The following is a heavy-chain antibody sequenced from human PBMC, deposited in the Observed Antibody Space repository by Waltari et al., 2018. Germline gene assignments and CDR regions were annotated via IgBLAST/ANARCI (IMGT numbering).Heavy chain of an antibody. CDR1: GYSFDNYG. J-gene: IGHJ4*02. CDR3: ARDVETGTTSAY. Sequence: QVQLVQSAAEVKEPGASVKVSCKTSGYSFDNYGIAWVRQAPGQGLEWMGWINTYDGNKYYAQKLQGRLTLTTDTSTHTAYMELRSLRSDDTALYYCARDVETGTTSAYWGQGTLVSVSP. V-gene: IGHV1-18*01. CDR2: INTYDGNK. D-gene: IGHD1-1*01.